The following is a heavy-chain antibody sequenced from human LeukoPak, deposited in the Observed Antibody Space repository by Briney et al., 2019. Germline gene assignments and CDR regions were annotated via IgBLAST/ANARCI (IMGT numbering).Heavy chain of an antibody. D-gene: IGHD6-13*01. J-gene: IGHJ4*02. CDR3: ARAAFRAAAPVDY. V-gene: IGHV1-2*02. Sequence: GASVKVSCKASGYTFTGYYMHWVRQAPGQGLEWMGWINPNSGGTNYAQKFQGRVTMTRDTSISTAYMELGRLRSDDTAVYYCARAAFRAAAPVDYWGQGTLVTVSS. CDR2: INPNSGGT. CDR1: GYTFTGYY.